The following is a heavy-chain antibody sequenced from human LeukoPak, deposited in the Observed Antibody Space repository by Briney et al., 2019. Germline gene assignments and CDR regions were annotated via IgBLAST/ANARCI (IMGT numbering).Heavy chain of an antibody. D-gene: IGHD3-3*01. V-gene: IGHV1-69*13. CDR2: IIPIFGTA. J-gene: IGHJ6*03. CDR1: GYTFTDYQ. CDR3: ARGTIFGVEPPYYMDV. Sequence: GASVKVSCKASGYTFTDYQVHWVRQAPGQGLEWMGGIIPIFGTANYAQKFQGRVTITADESTSTAYMELSSLRSEDTAVYYCARGTIFGVEPPYYMDVWGKGTTVTVSS.